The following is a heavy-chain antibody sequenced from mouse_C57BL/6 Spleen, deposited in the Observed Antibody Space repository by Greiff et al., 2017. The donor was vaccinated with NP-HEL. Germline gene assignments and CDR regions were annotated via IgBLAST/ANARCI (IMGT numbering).Heavy chain of an antibody. D-gene: IGHD1-1*01. Sequence: QVQLQQSGAELVKPGASVKLSCKASGYTFTSYWMQWVKQRPGQGLEWIGEIDPSDSYTNYNQKFKGKATLTVDTSSSTAYMQLSSLTSEDSAVYYCARGLRSQLGFAYWGQGTLVTVSA. CDR1: GYTFTSYW. J-gene: IGHJ3*01. V-gene: IGHV1-50*01. CDR3: ARGLRSQLGFAY. CDR2: IDPSDSYT.